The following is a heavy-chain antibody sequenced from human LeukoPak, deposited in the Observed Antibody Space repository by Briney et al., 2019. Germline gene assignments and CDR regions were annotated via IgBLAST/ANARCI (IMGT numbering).Heavy chain of an antibody. J-gene: IGHJ6*02. CDR1: GYTFTSYD. CDR3: ARGPSLVRGVIMPGSVGGMDV. V-gene: IGHV1-8*01. D-gene: IGHD3-10*01. Sequence: ASVKVSCKASGYTFTSYDINWVRQATGQGLEWMGWMNPNSGNTGYAQKFQGRVTATRNTSISTAYMELSSLRSEDTAVYYCARGPSLVRGVIMPGSVGGMDVWGQGTTVTVSS. CDR2: MNPNSGNT.